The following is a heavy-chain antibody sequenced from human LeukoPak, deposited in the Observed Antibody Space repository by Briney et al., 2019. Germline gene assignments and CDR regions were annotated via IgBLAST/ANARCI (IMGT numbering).Heavy chain of an antibody. Sequence: PGGSLRLSCAASGFTFSSYWMYWVRQAPGKGLVWVSRINTDGSSTSYADSVKGRCTISRDNAKNTLYLQMNSLRAEDTAVYYCARAVWWEYNWFDPWGQGTLVTVSS. CDR2: INTDGSST. J-gene: IGHJ5*02. D-gene: IGHD2-21*01. CDR3: ARAVWWEYNWFDP. V-gene: IGHV3-74*01. CDR1: GFTFSSYW.